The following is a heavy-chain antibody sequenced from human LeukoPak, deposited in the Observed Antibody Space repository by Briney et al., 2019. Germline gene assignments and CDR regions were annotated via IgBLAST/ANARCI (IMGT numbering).Heavy chain of an antibody. Sequence: SETLSLTCTVAGASVSSYYWSWIRQSPGKGLEWIGYIYYSGSTNYNPSLKSRVTISVDTSKNQFSLKLSPVTAADTAVYYCARGEMATIEDAFDIWGQGTMVTVSS. CDR3: ARGEMATIEDAFDI. D-gene: IGHD5-24*01. CDR2: IYYSGST. J-gene: IGHJ3*02. V-gene: IGHV4-59*02. CDR1: GASVSSYY.